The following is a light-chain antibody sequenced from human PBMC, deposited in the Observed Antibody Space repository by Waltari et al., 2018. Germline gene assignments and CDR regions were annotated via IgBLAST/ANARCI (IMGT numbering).Light chain of an antibody. CDR1: SSAVGGYNY. CDR3: SSYTSSSTRV. CDR2: EVS. V-gene: IGLV2-14*01. Sequence: QSALTQPASVSGSPGQSITISCTGTSSAVGGYNYVPWYQQPPGKAPKLMIYEVSNRPSGVSNRFSGSKSGNTASLTISGLQAEDEADYYCSSYTSSSTRVFGGGTKLTVL. J-gene: IGLJ3*02.